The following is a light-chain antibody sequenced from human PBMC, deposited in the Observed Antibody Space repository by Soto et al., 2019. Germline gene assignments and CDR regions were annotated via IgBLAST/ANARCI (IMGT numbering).Light chain of an antibody. CDR2: GAS. CDR3: QQRNNWQS. Sequence: EIVMTQSPATLSVSPGERATLSCRASQSVSSNLAWYQQKPGQAPSLLIYGASTRATGIPARFSGSGSGTDFTLTISSLQSEDFAVYYCQQRNNWQSFGQGTILEI. J-gene: IGKJ2*03. V-gene: IGKV3-15*01. CDR1: QSVSSN.